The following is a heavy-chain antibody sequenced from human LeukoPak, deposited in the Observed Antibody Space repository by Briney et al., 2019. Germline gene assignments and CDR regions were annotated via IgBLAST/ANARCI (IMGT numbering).Heavy chain of an antibody. D-gene: IGHD3-22*01. CDR1: GFTFSSYS. V-gene: IGHV3-64D*06. CDR2: ISSNGDST. CDR3: MKGSGSSGGYLSPFDY. J-gene: IGHJ4*02. Sequence: RGSLRLSCSASGFTFSSYSMHWVRQAPGKGLEFVSAISSNGDSTYYTDSVKGRFTISRDNSKNTLDLQMSSLSAEDTAVYYCMKGSGSSGGYLSPFDYWGQGTLVTVSS.